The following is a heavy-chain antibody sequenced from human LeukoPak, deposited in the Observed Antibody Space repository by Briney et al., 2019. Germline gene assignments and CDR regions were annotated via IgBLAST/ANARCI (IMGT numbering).Heavy chain of an antibody. CDR2: ISAYNGNT. V-gene: IGHV1-18*01. CDR3: ARDGPNYVWGSYRYGDQDAFDI. CDR1: GGTFSSYG. Sequence: ASVKVSCKASGGTFSSYGISWVRQAPGQGLEWMGWISAYNGNTNYAQKLQGRVTMTTDTSTSTAYMELRSLRSDDTAVYYCARDGPNYVWGSYRYGDQDAFDIWGQGTMVTVSS. D-gene: IGHD3-16*02. J-gene: IGHJ3*02.